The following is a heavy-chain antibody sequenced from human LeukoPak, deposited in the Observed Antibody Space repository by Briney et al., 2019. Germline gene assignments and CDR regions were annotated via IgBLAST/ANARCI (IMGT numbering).Heavy chain of an antibody. D-gene: IGHD4-17*01. Sequence: TASETLSLTCTVSGGSISSSSYFWNWIRQPPGKGLEWIGYMHDSGTSNYNPSLKSRVSIALDTSKNQFSLKLNSVTAADTAVYYCARSRGGFGDYGSWFDPWGQGTLVTVSS. CDR2: MHDSGTS. CDR1: GGSISSSSYF. V-gene: IGHV4-61*01. J-gene: IGHJ5*02. CDR3: ARSRGGFGDYGSWFDP.